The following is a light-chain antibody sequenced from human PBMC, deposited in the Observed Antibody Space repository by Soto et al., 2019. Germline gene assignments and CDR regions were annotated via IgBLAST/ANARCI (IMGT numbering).Light chain of an antibody. J-gene: IGLJ2*01. CDR2: DVT. CDR3: RSYTGSSTPVV. CDR1: SSGVGGYNY. Sequence: QSVLTQPASVSGSPGQSITISCTGTSSGVGGYNYVSWYRQHPGFAPKLIIYDVTNRPSRVSSRVSGSTSGNTASLTISGLQAEDEADYYCRSYTGSSTPVVFGGGTKLTVL. V-gene: IGLV2-14*01.